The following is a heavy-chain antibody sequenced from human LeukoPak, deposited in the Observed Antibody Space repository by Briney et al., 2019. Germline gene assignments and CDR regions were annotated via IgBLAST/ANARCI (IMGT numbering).Heavy chain of an antibody. J-gene: IGHJ3*02. Sequence: PSETLSLTCTVSGGSISSYYWSWIRQPPGKGLEWIGYIYYSGGTNYNPSLKSRVTISVDTSKNQFSLKLSSVTAADTAVYYCARDYYDSSGDAFDIWGQGTMVTVSS. V-gene: IGHV4-59*01. CDR2: IYYSGGT. D-gene: IGHD3-22*01. CDR1: GGSISSYY. CDR3: ARDYYDSSGDAFDI.